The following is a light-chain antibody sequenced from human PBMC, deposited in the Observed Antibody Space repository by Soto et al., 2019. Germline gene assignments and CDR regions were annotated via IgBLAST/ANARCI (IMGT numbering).Light chain of an antibody. CDR1: QSLGSN. V-gene: IGKV3-15*01. J-gene: IGKJ2*01. CDR2: GAS. Sequence: EIVMTQSPGTLSVSPGERATLSCRASQSLGSNLAWYQQKPGQAPRLLIYGASTRATGIPARFSGSGSGTEFTLTISSLQSEDFAVYYCQQYGSLYTFGQGTKLEIK. CDR3: QQYGSLYT.